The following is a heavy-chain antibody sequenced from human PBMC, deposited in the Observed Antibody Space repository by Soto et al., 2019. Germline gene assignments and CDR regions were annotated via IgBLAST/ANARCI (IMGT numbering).Heavy chain of an antibody. J-gene: IGHJ6*02. V-gene: IGHV3-53*01. CDR2: IYSGGST. CDR3: ARQVMDTAMVRNYYFGMAV. Sequence: GGSLRLSCAASGFTVSSNYMSWVRQAPGKGLEWVSVIYSGGSTYYADSVKGRFTISRDNSKNTLYLQMNGLRAEDTAVYYCARQVMDTAMVRNYYFGMAVWGHGTTVTVSS. CDR1: GFTVSSNY. D-gene: IGHD5-18*01.